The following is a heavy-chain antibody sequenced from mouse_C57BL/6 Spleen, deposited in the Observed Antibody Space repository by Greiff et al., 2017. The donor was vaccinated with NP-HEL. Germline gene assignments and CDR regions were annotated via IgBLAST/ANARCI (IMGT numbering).Heavy chain of an antibody. CDR2: IDPSDSYT. CDR3: ASLLRGY. D-gene: IGHD3-2*02. J-gene: IGHJ2*01. Sequence: VQLQQSGAELVKPGASVKLSCKASGYTFTSYWMQWVKQRPGQGLEWIGEIDPSDSYTNYNQKFKGKATLTVDTSSSTAYMQLSSLTSEDSAFYYCASLLRGYWGQGTTLTVSS. V-gene: IGHV1-50*01. CDR1: GYTFTSYW.